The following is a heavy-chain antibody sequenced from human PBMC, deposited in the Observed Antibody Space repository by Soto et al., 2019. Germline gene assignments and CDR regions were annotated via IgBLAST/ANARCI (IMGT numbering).Heavy chain of an antibody. CDR3: ARVFSGSYSDY. CDR1: GGSISSYY. V-gene: IGHV4-59*01. Sequence: SEALSLTCTVSGGSISSYYWSWIRQPPGKGLEWIGYIYYSESTNYNPSLKSRVTISVDTSKNQFSLKLSSVTAADTAVYYCARVFSGSYSDYWGQGTLVTVSS. CDR2: IYYSEST. J-gene: IGHJ4*02. D-gene: IGHD1-26*01.